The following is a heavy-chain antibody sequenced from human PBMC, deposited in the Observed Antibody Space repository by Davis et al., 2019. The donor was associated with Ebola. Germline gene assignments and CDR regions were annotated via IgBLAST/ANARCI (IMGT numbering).Heavy chain of an antibody. Sequence: SETLSLTCTVSGGSISSYYWSWIRQPPGKGLEWIGYIYYSGSTNYNPSLKSRVTISVDTSKNQFSLKLSSVTAADTAVYYCARDGYCSSTSCYTLYYYYYGMDVWGQGTTVTVSS. CDR1: GGSISSYY. V-gene: IGHV4-59*01. CDR3: ARDGYCSSTSCYTLYYYYYGMDV. CDR2: IYYSGST. J-gene: IGHJ6*02. D-gene: IGHD2-2*02.